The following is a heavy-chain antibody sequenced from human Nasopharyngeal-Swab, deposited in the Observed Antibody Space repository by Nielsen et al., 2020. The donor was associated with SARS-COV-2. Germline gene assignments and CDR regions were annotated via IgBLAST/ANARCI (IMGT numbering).Heavy chain of an antibody. J-gene: IGHJ6*02. CDR1: GGTFSSYA. V-gene: IGHV1-69*13. D-gene: IGHD6-13*01. CDR3: SRSGYSSSWYQHSYYYYGIDV. Sequence: SVKVSCKASGGTFSSYAISWVRQAPGQGLEWMGGIITLFGTANYAQKFQGRVTITADESTSTAYMELSSLRSEDTAVYYCSRSGYSSSWYQHSYYYYGIDVWGQGTTVTVSS. CDR2: IITLFGTA.